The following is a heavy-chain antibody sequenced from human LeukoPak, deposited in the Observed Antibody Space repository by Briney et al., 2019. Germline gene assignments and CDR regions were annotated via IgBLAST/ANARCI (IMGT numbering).Heavy chain of an antibody. D-gene: IGHD6-19*01. V-gene: IGHV3-33*01. Sequence: PGGSLRLSCAASGFTFGSYAMHWVRQAPGKGLEGVAVIWYDGSNKYYADSVKGRFTISRDNSKNTLYLQMNSLRAEATAVYYCARGGVAAYYYGMDVWGQGTTVTVSS. CDR3: ARGGVAAYYYGMDV. CDR1: GFTFGSYA. CDR2: IWYDGSNK. J-gene: IGHJ6*02.